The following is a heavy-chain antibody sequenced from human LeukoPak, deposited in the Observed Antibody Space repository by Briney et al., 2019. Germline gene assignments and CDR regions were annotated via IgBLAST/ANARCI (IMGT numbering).Heavy chain of an antibody. J-gene: IGHJ4*02. Sequence: GGSLRLSCAASGFTFSSYEMNWVRQAPGKGLEWVSYISSSGSTIYYADSVKGRFTISRDNAKNSLYLQMNSLRAEDTAVYYCASTRGFVGATVFDYWGQGTLVTVSS. D-gene: IGHD1-26*01. CDR3: ASTRGFVGATVFDY. CDR2: ISSSGSTI. CDR1: GFTFSSYE. V-gene: IGHV3-48*03.